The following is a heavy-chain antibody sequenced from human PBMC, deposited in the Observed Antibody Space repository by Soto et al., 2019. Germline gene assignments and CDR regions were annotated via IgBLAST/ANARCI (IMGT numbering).Heavy chain of an antibody. Sequence: EVQLLESGGGLVQPGGSLRLSCAASGFTFSSYAMSWVRQAPGKGLEWVGRIRDKTRSYTTEYAASVKGRFSISRDDSRKSRYLQMNSLTTEDTAVYYCARVNYFDSTGSSLDAFDMWGQGTMVTVSS. CDR2: IRDKTRSYTT. CDR1: GFTFSSYA. V-gene: IGHV3-72*01. D-gene: IGHD3-22*01. J-gene: IGHJ3*02. CDR3: ARVNYFDSTGSSLDAFDM.